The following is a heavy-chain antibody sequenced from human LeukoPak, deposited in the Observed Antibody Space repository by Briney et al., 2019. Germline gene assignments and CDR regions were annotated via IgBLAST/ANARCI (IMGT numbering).Heavy chain of an antibody. CDR3: ARTPYDILTGLYRYGMDV. V-gene: IGHV3-23*01. Sequence: PGGSLRLSCAASGFTFSSYAMSWVRQAPGKGLEWVSAISGSGGSTYYADSVKGRFTISRDNSKNTLYLQMNSLRAEDTAVYYCARTPYDILTGLYRYGMDVWGQGTTVTVSS. J-gene: IGHJ6*02. CDR2: ISGSGGST. D-gene: IGHD3-9*01. CDR1: GFTFSSYA.